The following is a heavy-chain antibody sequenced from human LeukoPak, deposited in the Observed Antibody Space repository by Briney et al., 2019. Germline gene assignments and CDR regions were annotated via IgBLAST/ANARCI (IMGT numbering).Heavy chain of an antibody. CDR3: ARGLATYDFWSGWSRASDYYYYYMDV. V-gene: IGHV1-24*01. D-gene: IGHD3-3*01. Sequence: ASVKVSCKVSGYTLTELSMHWVRQAPGKGLEWMGGFDPEDGETIYAQKFQGRVTMTEDTSTDTAYMELSSLRSEDTAVYYCARGLATYDFWSGWSRASDYYYYYMDVWGKGTTVTVSS. J-gene: IGHJ6*03. CDR2: FDPEDGET. CDR1: GYTLTELS.